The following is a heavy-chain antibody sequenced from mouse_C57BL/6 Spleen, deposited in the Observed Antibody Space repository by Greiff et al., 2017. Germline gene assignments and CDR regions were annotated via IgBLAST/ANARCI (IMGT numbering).Heavy chain of an antibody. CDR3: ARSSFITTVVATEYFDV. D-gene: IGHD1-1*01. Sequence: EVHLVESGPVLVKPGASVKMSCKASGYTFTDYYMNWVKQSHGKSLEWIGVINPYNGGTSYNQKFKGKATLTVDKSSSTAYMELNILTSEDSAVYYCARSSFITTVVATEYFDVWGTGTTVTVSS. V-gene: IGHV1-19*01. CDR2: INPYNGGT. J-gene: IGHJ1*03. CDR1: GYTFTDYY.